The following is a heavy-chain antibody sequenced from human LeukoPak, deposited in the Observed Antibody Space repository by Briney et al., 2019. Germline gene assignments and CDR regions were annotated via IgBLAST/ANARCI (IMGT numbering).Heavy chain of an antibody. D-gene: IGHD3-3*01. CDR2: ISRSRITV. V-gene: IGHV3-48*04. CDR3: AREFLATDDPTAAFDI. Sequence: PGGSLRLSCAASGFTFSNYNMNWVRQAPGKGLEWVSYISRSRITVDYTDSVKGRFTISRDNAKNSLYLQMNSLRAEDTAMYFCAREFLATDDPTAAFDIWGQGTMVTVSS. CDR1: GFTFSNYN. J-gene: IGHJ3*02.